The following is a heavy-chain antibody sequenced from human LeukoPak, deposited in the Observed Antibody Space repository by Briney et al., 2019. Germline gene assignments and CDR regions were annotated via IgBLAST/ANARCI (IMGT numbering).Heavy chain of an antibody. CDR1: GGSISSSSNY. D-gene: IGHD6-13*01. CDR3: ARVVIAASTDCFDP. J-gene: IGHJ5*02. Sequence: PSETLSLTCSVSGGSISSSSNYWGWIRQPPGKGLEWIGSIYYSGSTYYNPSLKSRVTISVDTSKNQFSLKLRSVTAADTAVYYCARVVIAASTDCFDPWGQGTLVTVSS. CDR2: IYYSGST. V-gene: IGHV4-39*07.